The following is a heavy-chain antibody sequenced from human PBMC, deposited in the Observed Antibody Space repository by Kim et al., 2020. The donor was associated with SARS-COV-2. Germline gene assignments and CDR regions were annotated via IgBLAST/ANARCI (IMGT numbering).Heavy chain of an antibody. CDR1: GGSISSSSYY. Sequence: SETLSLTCTVSGGSISSSSYYWGWIRQPPGKGLEWIGSIYYSGSTYYNPSLKSRVTISVDTSKNQFSLKLSSVTAADTAVYYCASSIAVAGTTSLDYWGQGTLVTVSS. V-gene: IGHV4-39*07. CDR3: ASSIAVAGTTSLDY. CDR2: IYYSGST. D-gene: IGHD6-19*01. J-gene: IGHJ4*02.